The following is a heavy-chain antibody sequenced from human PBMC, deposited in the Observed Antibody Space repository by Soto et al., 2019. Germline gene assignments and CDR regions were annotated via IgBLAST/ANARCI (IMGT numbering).Heavy chain of an antibody. CDR3: AKDAGRIVVVVANWFDP. J-gene: IGHJ5*02. CDR2: ISYDGSNK. CDR1: GFTFSDYY. D-gene: IGHD2-15*01. V-gene: IGHV3-30*18. Sequence: GGSLRLSCAASGFTFSDYYMSWIRQAPGKGLEWVAVISYDGSNKYYADSVKGRFTISRDNSKNTLYLQMNSLRAEDTAVYYCAKDAGRIVVVVANWFDPWGQGTLVTVSS.